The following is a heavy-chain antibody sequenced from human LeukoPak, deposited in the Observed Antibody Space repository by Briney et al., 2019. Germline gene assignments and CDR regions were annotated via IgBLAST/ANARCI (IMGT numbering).Heavy chain of an antibody. J-gene: IGHJ4*02. CDR1: GYTFTSYG. CDR2: ISAYNGNT. D-gene: IGHD2-15*01. Sequence: ASVKVSCKASGYTFTSYGISWVRQAPGQGLEWMGWISAYNGNTNYAQKLQGRVTMTTDTSTSTAYMELRSLRSDDTAVYYCARGYCSGGSCYHAVDYWGQGTLVTVSS. CDR3: ARGYCSGGSCYHAVDY. V-gene: IGHV1-18*01.